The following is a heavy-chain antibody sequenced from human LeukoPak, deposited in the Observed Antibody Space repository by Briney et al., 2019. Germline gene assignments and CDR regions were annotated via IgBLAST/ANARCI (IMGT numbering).Heavy chain of an antibody. D-gene: IGHD3-9*01. CDR2: MNPHTEST. V-gene: IGHV1-8*01. J-gene: IGHJ5*02. CDR1: GYTFLRYD. CDR3: ASGLLRDLKYFDRLLNPYFDT. Sequence: GASVKVSCKASGYTFLRYDINWVRQAPGQGPEWMGWMNPHTESTDLAQKSQGQPTLTSNNAVDTANMELSSPKSDDTAVYFCASGLLRDLKYFDRLLNPYFDTWGQGALVTVS.